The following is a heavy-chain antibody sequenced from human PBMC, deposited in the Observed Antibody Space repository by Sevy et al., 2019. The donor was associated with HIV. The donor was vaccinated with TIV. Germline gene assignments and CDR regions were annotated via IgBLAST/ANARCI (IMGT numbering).Heavy chain of an antibody. Sequence: GGSLRLSCPASGFTFCDHYMEWVRQAPGKGLEWVGRIRNKADSYTTEYAASVKGRFTISRDDSKNSLYLLMNSLKTEDTAVYYCATHAGIAAAGRVSDYWGQGTLVTVSS. D-gene: IGHD6-13*01. CDR3: ATHAGIAAAGRVSDY. V-gene: IGHV3-72*01. J-gene: IGHJ4*02. CDR2: IRNKADSYTT. CDR1: GFTFCDHY.